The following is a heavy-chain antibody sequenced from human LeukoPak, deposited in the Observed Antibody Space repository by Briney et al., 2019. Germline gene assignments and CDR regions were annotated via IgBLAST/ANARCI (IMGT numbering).Heavy chain of an antibody. D-gene: IGHD3-22*01. CDR3: ARGGTTMIAPTS. CDR2: IYTGGST. Sequence: GGSLRLSCAASGFTVSSNYMTWVRQAPGKGLEWVSVIYTGGSTYYADSVKGRFTISRDNSKNTLYLQMNSLRADDTAVYYCARGGTTMIAPTSWGQGTLVTVSS. J-gene: IGHJ4*02. CDR1: GFTVSSNY. V-gene: IGHV3-53*01.